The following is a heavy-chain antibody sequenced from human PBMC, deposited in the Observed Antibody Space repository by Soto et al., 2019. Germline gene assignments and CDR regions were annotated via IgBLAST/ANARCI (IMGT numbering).Heavy chain of an antibody. CDR2: IYYSGST. V-gene: IGHV4-59*01. J-gene: IGHJ4*02. CDR3: ARDGICGGDCFAFDY. D-gene: IGHD2-21*02. Sequence: SETLSLTCTVSGGSISSYYWSWIRQPPGKGLEWIGYIYYSGSTNYNPSLKSRVTISVDTSKNQFSLKLSSVTAADTAVYYCARDGICGGDCFAFDYWGQGTLVTVSS. CDR1: GGSISSYY.